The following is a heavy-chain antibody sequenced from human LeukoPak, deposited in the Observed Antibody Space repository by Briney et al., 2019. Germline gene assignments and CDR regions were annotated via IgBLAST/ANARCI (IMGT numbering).Heavy chain of an antibody. Sequence: ASVKVSCKASGYTLTSYYMHWVRQAPGQGLEWMGIISPSGGSASYAQKFQGRVTLTRDTSTSTVYMDLSSLRSEDTAVYYCARALLDAFDIWGQGTMVTVSS. CDR2: ISPSGGSA. J-gene: IGHJ3*02. CDR1: GYTLTSYY. D-gene: IGHD2-15*01. V-gene: IGHV1-46*01. CDR3: ARALLDAFDI.